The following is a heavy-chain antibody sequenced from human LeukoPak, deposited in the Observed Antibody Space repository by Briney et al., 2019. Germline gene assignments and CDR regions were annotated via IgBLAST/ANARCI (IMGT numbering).Heavy chain of an antibody. V-gene: IGHV3-23*01. Sequence: PGGSLRLSCAASGFTFSSYAMSWVRQAPGKGLEWVSAISGSGGSTYYADSVKGRFTISRDNSKNTLYLQMNSLRAEDTAVYYCAKDGDPTAAAGDYYYCYMDVWGKGTTVTVSS. D-gene: IGHD6-13*01. CDR2: ISGSGGST. J-gene: IGHJ6*03. CDR3: AKDGDPTAAAGDYYYCYMDV. CDR1: GFTFSSYA.